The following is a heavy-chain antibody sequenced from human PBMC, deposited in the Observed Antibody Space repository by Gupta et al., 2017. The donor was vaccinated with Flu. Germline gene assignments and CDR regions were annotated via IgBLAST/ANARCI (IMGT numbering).Heavy chain of an antibody. CDR3: ARKGGGHCSGGTCYSFDY. J-gene: IGHJ4*02. D-gene: IGHD2-15*01. V-gene: IGHV1-69*01. CDR2: IIPVVGPT. Sequence: GQGLEWMGGIIPVVGPTKYAQKFQGRVTITADESTNTAYLELSSLRSEDTAVYYCARKGGGHCSGGTCYSFDYWGQGTLVTVSS.